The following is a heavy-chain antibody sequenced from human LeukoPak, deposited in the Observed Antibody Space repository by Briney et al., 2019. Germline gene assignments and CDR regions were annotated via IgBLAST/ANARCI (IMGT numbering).Heavy chain of an antibody. V-gene: IGHV4-59*01. CDR3: VRVVFYNYGFYTDY. Sequence: SETLSLTCTVSGGSISTYYWSWIRQPPGKGLEWVAYIYYSGSTNYNPSLKSRVTISVDTSKNQFSLKLSSVTAADTAVYYCVRVVFYNYGFYTDYWGQGTLVTVSS. J-gene: IGHJ4*02. CDR2: IYYSGST. D-gene: IGHD5-18*01. CDR1: GGSISTYY.